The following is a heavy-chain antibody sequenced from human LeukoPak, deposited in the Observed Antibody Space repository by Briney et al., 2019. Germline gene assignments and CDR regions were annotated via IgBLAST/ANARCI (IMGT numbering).Heavy chain of an antibody. Sequence: ASVTVSCKASGYIFTDYYMHWVRQAPGQELGWMGRINPNSGGTNYAQKFQGRVTIARDTSISTAYTELSSLRSEDTAIYYCARIRDGYNDAYDIWGQGTVVTVPS. CDR1: GYIFTDYY. V-gene: IGHV1/OR15-1*01. J-gene: IGHJ3*02. CDR2: INPNSGGT. D-gene: IGHD5-24*01. CDR3: ARIRDGYNDAYDI.